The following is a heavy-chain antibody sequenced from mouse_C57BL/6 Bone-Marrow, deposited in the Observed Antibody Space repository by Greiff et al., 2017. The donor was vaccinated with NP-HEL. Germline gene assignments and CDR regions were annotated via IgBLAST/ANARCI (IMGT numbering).Heavy chain of an antibody. D-gene: IGHD2-4*01. V-gene: IGHV3-6*01. J-gene: IGHJ3*01. CDR2: ISYDGSN. CDR1: GYSITSGYY. CDR3: AREEIYYDSRFAY. Sequence: EVKLQESGPGLVKPSQSLSLTCSVTGYSITSGYYWNWIRQFPGNKLEWMGYISYDGSNNYNPSLKNRISITRDTSKNQFFLKLNSVTTEDTATYYCAREEIYYDSRFAYWGQGTLVTVSA.